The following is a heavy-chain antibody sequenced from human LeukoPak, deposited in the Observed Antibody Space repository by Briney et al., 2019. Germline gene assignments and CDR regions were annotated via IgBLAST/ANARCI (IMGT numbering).Heavy chain of an antibody. Sequence: PGGSLRLSCAASGFTFSSYAMSWVRQAPGKGLEWVSGISGSGGGTNYADSVKGRFTISRDNSKNTLYLQMNSLRAEDTAVYYCAKDCSSTSCPTSDYWGQGTLVTVSS. D-gene: IGHD2-2*01. CDR2: ISGSGGGT. CDR3: AKDCSSTSCPTSDY. CDR1: GFTFSSYA. V-gene: IGHV3-23*01. J-gene: IGHJ4*02.